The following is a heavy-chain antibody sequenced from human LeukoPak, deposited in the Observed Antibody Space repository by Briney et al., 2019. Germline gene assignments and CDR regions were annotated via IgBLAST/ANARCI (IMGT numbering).Heavy chain of an antibody. CDR3: AKDREVLLWFGES. J-gene: IGHJ3*01. CDR1: GFTFSSYG. V-gene: IGHV3-30*18. CDR2: ISYDGSNK. Sequence: QTGGSLRLSCAASGFTFSSYGMHWVRQAPGKGLEWVAVISYDGSNKYYADSVKGRFTISRDNSKNTLYLQMNSLRAEDTAVYYCAKDREVLLWFGESWGQGTMVTVSS. D-gene: IGHD3-10*01.